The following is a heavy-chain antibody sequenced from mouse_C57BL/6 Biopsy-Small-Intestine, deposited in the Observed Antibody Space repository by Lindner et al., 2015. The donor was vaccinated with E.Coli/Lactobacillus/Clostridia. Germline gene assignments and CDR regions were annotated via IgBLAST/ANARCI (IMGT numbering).Heavy chain of an antibody. V-gene: IGHV1-54*01. D-gene: IGHD4-1*01. CDR2: INPGSGGT. CDR3: ARKMANWGYAMDY. Sequence: VQLQESGAELVRPGTSVKVSCKASGYAFTNYLIEWVKQRPGQGLEWIGVINPGSGGTNYNEKFKGKATLTADKSSSTAYMQLSSLTSEDSAVYFCARKMANWGYAMDYWGQGTSVTVSS. J-gene: IGHJ4*01. CDR1: GYAFTNYL.